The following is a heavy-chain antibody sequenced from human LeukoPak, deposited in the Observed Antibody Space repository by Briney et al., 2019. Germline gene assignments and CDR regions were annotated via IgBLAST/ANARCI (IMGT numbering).Heavy chain of an antibody. CDR3: TGALPGY. D-gene: IGHD2-8*02. Sequence: ASVKVSCKASGGTFSSYAISWVRQAPGQGLEWMGWISAYNGNTNYAQKLQGRVTMTTDTSTSTAYMELRSLRSDDTAVYYCTGALPGYWGQGTLVTVSS. CDR2: ISAYNGNT. CDR1: GGTFSSYA. J-gene: IGHJ4*02. V-gene: IGHV1-18*01.